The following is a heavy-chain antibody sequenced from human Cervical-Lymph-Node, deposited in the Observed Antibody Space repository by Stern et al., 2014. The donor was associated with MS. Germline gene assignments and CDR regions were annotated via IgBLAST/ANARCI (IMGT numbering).Heavy chain of an antibody. CDR2: ILPLVNVP. Sequence: QVQLVQSGGGVGQPGSSVKVSCTTSGGSSSSQAILWGRQAPGQGLEWLGRILPLVNVPNYARRFQGGLPLSGDKPTNTIYLEMRSLRSEDTAVYYCARSEGGGALEWLYGMDVWGQGTTVIVSS. D-gene: IGHD2-21*01. J-gene: IGHJ6*02. CDR3: ARSEGGGALEWLYGMDV. CDR1: GGSSSSQA. V-gene: IGHV1-69*09.